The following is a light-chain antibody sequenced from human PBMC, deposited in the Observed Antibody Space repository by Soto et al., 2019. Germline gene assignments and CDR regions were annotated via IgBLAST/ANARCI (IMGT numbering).Light chain of an antibody. CDR1: QSVDSSY. J-gene: IGKJ2*01. CDR3: QHYGSSIYT. V-gene: IGKV3-20*01. CDR2: GTS. Sequence: ENVLTQSPGTLSLSPGERATLSCRASQSVDSSYLAWYQQKPGQAPRLLIYGTSSSATGIPDRFSGSGSGTNFTLNIIRLEPEDFAVYYCQHYGSSIYTFGQGTKLQIK.